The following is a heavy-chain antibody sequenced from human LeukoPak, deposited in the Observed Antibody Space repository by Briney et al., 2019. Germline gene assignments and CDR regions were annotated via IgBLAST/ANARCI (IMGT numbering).Heavy chain of an antibody. Sequence: PSETLSLTCAVYGGSFIGYYWSWIRQPPGKGLEWSGEINHRVGTNYNPSLKSRVTISVDTSKNQFSLKLSSVTAAATAVYYCARVSGARRDYLFERVQTNRLDPWGQGTLVTVSS. CDR1: GGSFIGYY. CDR2: INHRVGT. D-gene: IGHD6-19*01. J-gene: IGHJ5*02. CDR3: ARVSGARRDYLFERVQTNRLDP. V-gene: IGHV4-34*01.